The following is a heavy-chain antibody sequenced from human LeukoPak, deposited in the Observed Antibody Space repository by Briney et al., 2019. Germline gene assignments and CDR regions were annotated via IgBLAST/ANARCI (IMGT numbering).Heavy chain of an antibody. CDR2: ISSSSSSI. CDR3: AKEGEMSRGTTFSDY. CDR1: GFTFSSYS. V-gene: IGHV3-21*01. J-gene: IGHJ4*02. D-gene: IGHD4-17*01. Sequence: GGSLRLSCAASGFTFSSYSMNWVRQAPGKGLEWVSCISSSSSSIYYADSVKGRFTISRDNAKNSLYLQMNSLRAEDTAVYYCAKEGEMSRGTTFSDYWGQGTLVTASS.